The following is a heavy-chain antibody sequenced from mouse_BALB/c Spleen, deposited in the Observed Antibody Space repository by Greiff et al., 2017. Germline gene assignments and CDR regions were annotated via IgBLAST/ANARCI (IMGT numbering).Heavy chain of an antibody. CDR2: ISYSGST. Sequence: EVQLVESGPGLVKPSQSLSLTCTVTGYSITSDYAWNWIRQCPGNKLEWMGYISYSGSTSYNPSLKSRISITRDTSKNQFFLQLYSVTTEDTATYYCARSRGYRLAYWGQGTLVTVSA. CDR1: GYSITSDYA. CDR3: ARSRGYRLAY. V-gene: IGHV3-2*02. D-gene: IGHD2-2*01. J-gene: IGHJ3*01.